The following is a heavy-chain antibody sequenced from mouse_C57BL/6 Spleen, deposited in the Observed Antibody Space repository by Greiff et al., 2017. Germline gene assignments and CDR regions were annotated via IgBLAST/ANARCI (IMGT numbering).Heavy chain of an antibody. CDR2: IDPENGDT. CDR1: GFNIKDDY. J-gene: IGHJ4*01. D-gene: IGHD2-5*01. V-gene: IGHV14-4*01. Sequence: EVQLQQSGAELVRPGASVKLSCTASGFNIKDDYMHWVKQRPEQGLEWIGWIDPENGDTEYASKFQGKATITADTSSNTAYLQLSSLTSEDTAVYYCTTLAYYSNYDYAMDYWGQGTSVTVSS. CDR3: TTLAYYSNYDYAMDY.